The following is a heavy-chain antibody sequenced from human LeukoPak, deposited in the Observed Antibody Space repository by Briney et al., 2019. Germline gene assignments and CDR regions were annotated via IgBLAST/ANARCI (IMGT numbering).Heavy chain of an antibody. CDR3: ASRGENYVDYYYMDV. CDR1: GGTFSSYA. CDR2: IIPIFGTA. Sequence: GASVKVSCKASGGTFSSYAISWVRQAPGQGLEWMGGIIPIFGTANYAQKFQGRVTITTDESTSTAYMELSSLRSEDTAVYYCASRGENYVDYYYMDVWGKGTTVTVSS. D-gene: IGHD1-7*01. J-gene: IGHJ6*03. V-gene: IGHV1-69*05.